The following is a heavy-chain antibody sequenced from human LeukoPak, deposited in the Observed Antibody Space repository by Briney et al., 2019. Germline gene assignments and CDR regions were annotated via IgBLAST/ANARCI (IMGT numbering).Heavy chain of an antibody. Sequence: GGSLRLSCAASGFTFDDYAMHWVRQAPGKGLEWVSGISWNSGSIGYADSVKGRFTISRDNAKNSLYLQMNSLRAEDMALYYCAKGDSSGYYHPFDYWGQGTLVTVSS. CDR1: GFTFDDYA. D-gene: IGHD3-22*01. V-gene: IGHV3-9*03. CDR3: AKGDSSGYYHPFDY. J-gene: IGHJ4*02. CDR2: ISWNSGSI.